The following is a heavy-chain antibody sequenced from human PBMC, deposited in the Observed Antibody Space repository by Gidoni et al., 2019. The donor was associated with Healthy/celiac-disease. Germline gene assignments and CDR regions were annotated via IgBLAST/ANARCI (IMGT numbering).Heavy chain of an antibody. CDR2: ISYDGSNK. J-gene: IGHJ4*02. V-gene: IGHV3-30-3*01. CDR3: ARGVEIFDY. CDR1: GFTFSSYA. D-gene: IGHD2-15*01. Sequence: QVQLVESGGGVVQPGRSLRLSCAASGFTFSSYAMHWVRQAPGKGLGWVAVISYDGSNKYYADSVKGRFTISRDNSKNTLYLQMNSLRAEDTAVYYCARGVEIFDYWGQGTLVTVSS.